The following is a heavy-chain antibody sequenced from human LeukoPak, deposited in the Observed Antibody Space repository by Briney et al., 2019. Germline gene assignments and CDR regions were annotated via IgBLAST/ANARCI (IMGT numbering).Heavy chain of an antibody. J-gene: IGHJ6*03. CDR2: INAYNGNT. D-gene: IGHD2-2*01. CDR1: RYTFTSYG. CDR3: ARGGEDRGLPDAMYYYYYYMDV. V-gene: IGHV1-18*01. Sequence: ASVKVSCKASRYTFTSYGISWVRQAPGQGLEGMGWINAYNGNTNYAHKLQGRVTMTTDTSTSTAYIELRSLRSDDTAVYYCARGGEDRGLPDAMYYYYYYMDVWGKGTTVTISS.